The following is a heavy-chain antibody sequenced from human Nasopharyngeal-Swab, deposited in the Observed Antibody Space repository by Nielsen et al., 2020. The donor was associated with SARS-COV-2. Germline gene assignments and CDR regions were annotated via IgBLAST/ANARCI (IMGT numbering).Heavy chain of an antibody. CDR1: GGSMTSNNYY. CDR3: ARAIKIFGAVVGSFDP. V-gene: IGHV4-39*07. D-gene: IGHD3-3*01. CDR2: IYYNGIT. Sequence: SETLPLTCSVSGGSMTSNNYYWGWIRQPPEKGLEWIGNIYYNGITYYNPSLKSRVTISLDTSKSQFSLKLTSVTAADTAVYYCARAIKIFGAVVGSFDPWGQGTLVTVSS. J-gene: IGHJ5*02.